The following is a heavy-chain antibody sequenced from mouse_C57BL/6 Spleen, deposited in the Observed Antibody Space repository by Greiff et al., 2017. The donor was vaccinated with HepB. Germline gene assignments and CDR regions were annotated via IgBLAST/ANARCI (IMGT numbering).Heavy chain of an antibody. Sequence: VQLQQSGPVLVKPGASVKMSCKASGYTFTDYYMNWVKQSHGKSLEWIGVINPYNGGTSYNQKFKGKATLTVDKSSSTAYMELNSLTSEDSAVYYCARSGYYRDAMDYWGQGTSVTVSS. D-gene: IGHD2-12*01. J-gene: IGHJ4*01. CDR3: ARSGYYRDAMDY. V-gene: IGHV1-19*01. CDR2: INPYNGGT. CDR1: GYTFTDYY.